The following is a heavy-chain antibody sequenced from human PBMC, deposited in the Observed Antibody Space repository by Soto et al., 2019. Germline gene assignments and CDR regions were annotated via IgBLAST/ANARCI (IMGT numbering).Heavy chain of an antibody. D-gene: IGHD6-19*01. J-gene: IGHJ4*02. CDR2: IYYSGST. CDR3: ARVGGSGWNFDS. CDR1: GDSISNYY. V-gene: IGHV4-59*01. Sequence: SETLSLTCTVSGDSISNYYWNWIRQPPGKGLEWIGHIYYSGSTNYNPSLKSRVSISVDTSKNQFSLKLNSMTAADTAIYYCARVGGSGWNFDSWGQGILVTVSS.